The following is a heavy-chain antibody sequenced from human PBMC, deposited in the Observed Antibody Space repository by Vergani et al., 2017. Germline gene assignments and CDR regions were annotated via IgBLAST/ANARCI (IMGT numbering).Heavy chain of an antibody. J-gene: IGHJ6*03. Sequence: QVQLQQWGAGLLKPSETLSLTCAVYGGSFSGSYWSWIRQPPGKGLEWNGEINHSGSTNYNPSSKSRVTISVDTSTNQFSLKLSSVTAADTAVYYCARERISIRIAAYMDVWGKGSTVTVSS. CDR1: GGSFSGSY. CDR3: ARERISIRIAAYMDV. CDR2: INHSGST. V-gene: IGHV4-34*01. D-gene: IGHD6-13*01.